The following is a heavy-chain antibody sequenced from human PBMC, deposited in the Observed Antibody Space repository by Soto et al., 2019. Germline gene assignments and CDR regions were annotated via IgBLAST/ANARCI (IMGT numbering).Heavy chain of an antibody. CDR2: ISFGGGST. CDR1: GFTFGSYA. V-gene: IGHV3-23*01. Sequence: EVQLLESGGGLVQPGGSLRLSCAASGFTFGSYAMTWVRQAPGKGLEWVSAISFGGGSTYYADSVKGRFTISRDNSKNTLYLQMTSLRAEDTAIYYCATDSFRSGIAVAGNYWGQGTLVTVS. CDR3: ATDSFRSGIAVAGNY. D-gene: IGHD6-19*01. J-gene: IGHJ4*02.